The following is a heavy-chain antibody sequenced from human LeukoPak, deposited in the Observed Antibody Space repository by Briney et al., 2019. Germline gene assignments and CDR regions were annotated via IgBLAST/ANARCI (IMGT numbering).Heavy chain of an antibody. J-gene: IGHJ4*02. D-gene: IGHD2-21*02. Sequence: GGSLRLSCAASGFTFNAFGMNWVRQAPGKGLEWVSYIGTTSGAIYCADSVKGRFTVSRDSAKNSLYLQMNSLRAEDTAVYYCARFRTWGDKAFDYWGQGTLVTVSS. V-gene: IGHV3-48*01. CDR3: ARFRTWGDKAFDY. CDR2: IGTTSGAI. CDR1: GFTFNAFG.